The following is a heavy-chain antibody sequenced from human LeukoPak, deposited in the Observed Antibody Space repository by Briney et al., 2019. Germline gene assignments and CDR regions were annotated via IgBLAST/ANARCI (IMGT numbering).Heavy chain of an antibody. V-gene: IGHV3-23*01. Sequence: PGGSLRLSCAASGFTFSSFAMTWVRQAPGKGLEWVSVISGSGGRTYYADSVKGRFTLSRDNSNNTLYLEISSPRAEDTAVYYCAREGTYYDSSGYFVSWGQGTLVTVSS. CDR2: ISGSGGRT. CDR1: GFTFSSFA. J-gene: IGHJ4*02. D-gene: IGHD3-22*01. CDR3: AREGTYYDSSGYFVS.